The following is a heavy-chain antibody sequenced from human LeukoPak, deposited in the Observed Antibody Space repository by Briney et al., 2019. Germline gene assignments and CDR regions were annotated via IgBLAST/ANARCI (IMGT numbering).Heavy chain of an antibody. CDR1: GFTFSSYG. D-gene: IGHD2-15*01. CDR3: AKDYCSGGSCYPFSIYGTDV. V-gene: IGHV3-30*18. J-gene: IGHJ6*02. Sequence: GGSLRLSCAASGFTFSSYGMHWVSQAQGKGLEWVAVISYDGSNKYYADSVKGRFTISRDNSKSTLYLQMNSLRAEDTAVYYCAKDYCSGGSCYPFSIYGTDVWGQGTTVTVSS. CDR2: ISYDGSNK.